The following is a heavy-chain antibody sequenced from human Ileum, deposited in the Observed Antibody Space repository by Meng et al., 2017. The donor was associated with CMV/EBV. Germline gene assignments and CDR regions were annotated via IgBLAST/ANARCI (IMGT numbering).Heavy chain of an antibody. Sequence: QVQLPESGPGLLKPSPTLSLTCTVSGGSVYSGGNDWSWTRQPAGKGLEWIGRVHTSGSTNYNPSLKSRITMSVDTSRNQFSLKLSSVTAADTAVYYCAGPYTSRFDYWGQGALVTVSS. CDR2: VHTSGST. V-gene: IGHV4-61*02. CDR3: AGPYTSRFDY. D-gene: IGHD4-11*01. J-gene: IGHJ4*02. CDR1: GGSVYSGGND.